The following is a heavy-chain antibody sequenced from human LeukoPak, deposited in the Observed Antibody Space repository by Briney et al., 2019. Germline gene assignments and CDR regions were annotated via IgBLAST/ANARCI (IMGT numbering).Heavy chain of an antibody. CDR3: ARVSFLGGDCSHCYFDY. V-gene: IGHV3-30*04. J-gene: IGHJ4*02. CDR2: ISYDGSNK. CDR1: GFTFGSYA. Sequence: GGSLRLSCAVSGFTFGSYAMRWVRQAPGKGLEWVALISYDGSNKYYADSVKGRFTISRENSKSMLYLQMNSLRAEDTAVYYCARVSFLGGDCSHCYFDYWGQGTLVTVSS. D-gene: IGHD2-21*02.